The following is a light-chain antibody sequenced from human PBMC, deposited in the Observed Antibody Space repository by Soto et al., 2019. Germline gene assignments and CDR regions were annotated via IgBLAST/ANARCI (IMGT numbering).Light chain of an antibody. Sequence: QAVVTQPPSASGTPGQRVTISCSGGSSNIGTNAVNWYQQLPGTAPKLLIYNNNQRPSGVPDRFSGSKSGTSDSLASSGLHSEDEADYYCAAWDDSLNGYVFATGTTLTVL. V-gene: IGLV1-44*01. CDR2: NNN. CDR1: SSNIGTNA. J-gene: IGLJ1*01. CDR3: AAWDDSLNGYV.